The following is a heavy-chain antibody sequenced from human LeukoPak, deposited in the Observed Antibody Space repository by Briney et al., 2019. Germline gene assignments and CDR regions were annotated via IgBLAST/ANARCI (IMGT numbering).Heavy chain of an antibody. CDR1: GFTVSSNY. CDR2: IYSGGST. Sequence: GGSLRLSCAASGFTVSSNYMSWVRQAPGKGLEWVSVIYSGGSTYYADSVKGRFTISRDNSKNTLYLQMNSLRAEDTAVYYCAKVVRAGSSSWYYYYYMDVWGKGTTVTISS. J-gene: IGHJ6*03. D-gene: IGHD6-13*01. V-gene: IGHV3-53*05. CDR3: AKVVRAGSSSWYYYYYMDV.